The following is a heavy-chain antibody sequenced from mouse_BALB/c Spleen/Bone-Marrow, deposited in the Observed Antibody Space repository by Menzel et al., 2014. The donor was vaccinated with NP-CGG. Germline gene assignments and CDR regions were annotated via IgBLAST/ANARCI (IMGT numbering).Heavy chain of an antibody. CDR3: ARSGYCSSYDY. CDR2: IYPGDGDT. J-gene: IGHJ2*01. D-gene: IGHD1-1*01. Sequence: QVQLQQSGAELVRPGSSVKISCKASGYVFSTYWMNWVKQRPGQGLEWIGQIYPGDGDTNYNGKFKGTATLTADKSSSTAYMQLSSLTSEDSAVYFCARSGYCSSYDYWGQGTTLTVSS. V-gene: IGHV1-80*01. CDR1: GYVFSTYW.